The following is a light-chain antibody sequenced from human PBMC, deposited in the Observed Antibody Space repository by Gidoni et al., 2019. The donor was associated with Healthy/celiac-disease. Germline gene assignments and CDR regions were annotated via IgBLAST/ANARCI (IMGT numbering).Light chain of an antibody. CDR2: EVS. Sequence: QSSLTQPASVSWSPGPSITISCTGTSSDVGGYNYVSWYQQHPGKAPKLMIYEVSNRPSGVSNRFSGSKSGNTASLTISGLQAEDEADYYCSSYTSSSTFWVFGGGTKLTVL. V-gene: IGLV2-14*01. CDR3: SSYTSSSTFWV. CDR1: SSDVGGYNY. J-gene: IGLJ3*02.